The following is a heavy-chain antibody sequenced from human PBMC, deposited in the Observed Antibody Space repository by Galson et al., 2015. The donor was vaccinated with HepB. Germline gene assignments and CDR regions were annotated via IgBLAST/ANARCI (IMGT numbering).Heavy chain of an antibody. CDR1: GFTFSNCW. D-gene: IGHD3-3*01. J-gene: IGHJ4*02. Sequence: SLRLSCAVSGFTFSNCWMSWFRQTPGKGPEWVANINPEGSATYYLTSVKGRFTISRDNAKSSLYLQMNGLRVEDTAIYYCAKNLAWGGDDYWGQGTLVTVSS. CDR2: INPEGSAT. CDR3: AKNLAWGGDDY. V-gene: IGHV3-7*03.